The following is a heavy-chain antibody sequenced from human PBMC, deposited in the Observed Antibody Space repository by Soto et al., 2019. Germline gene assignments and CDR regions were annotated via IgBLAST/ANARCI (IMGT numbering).Heavy chain of an antibody. CDR1: GGSISSYY. CDR3: ARAQDYDYIWGSPISLDY. Sequence: SETLSLTCTVSGGSISSYYWSWIRQPPGKGLEWIGYINHSGSTNYNPSLKSRVTISVDTSKNQFSLKLSSVTAADTAVYYCARAQDYDYIWGSPISLDYWGQGTLVTVSS. CDR2: INHSGST. D-gene: IGHD3-16*01. J-gene: IGHJ4*02. V-gene: IGHV4-59*12.